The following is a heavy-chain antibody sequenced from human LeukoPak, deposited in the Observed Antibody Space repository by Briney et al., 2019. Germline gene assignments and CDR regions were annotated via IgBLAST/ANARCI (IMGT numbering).Heavy chain of an antibody. Sequence: PGGSVRLSCAASGFTFSYYSMNWLRQAPGKGLEWVSYISSSSSTIYYADSVKGRFTISRDNAKNSLYLQMNSLRAEDQAVSYCARDSTLFGVVAQLNWFDSWGGGTLVTVSS. CDR3: ARDSTLFGVVAQLNWFDS. CDR1: GFTFSYYS. D-gene: IGHD3-3*01. V-gene: IGHV3-48*01. J-gene: IGHJ5*01. CDR2: ISSSSSTI.